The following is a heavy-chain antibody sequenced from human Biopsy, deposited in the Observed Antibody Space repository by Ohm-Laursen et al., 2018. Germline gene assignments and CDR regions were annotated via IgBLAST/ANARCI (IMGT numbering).Heavy chain of an antibody. CDR1: GYTFAGYY. CDR3: ARVPAYPSIDGYYGLDL. Sequence: SVKVSCKASGYTFAGYYLHWVRQAPGHGLEWMGWINPNSGNANYAQSFQGRLTVTRDTSISTVYMELTSLTFDDTAIYYCARVPAYPSIDGYYGLDLWGQGTTVIVSS. CDR2: INPNSGNA. D-gene: IGHD3-9*01. J-gene: IGHJ6*02. V-gene: IGHV1-2*02.